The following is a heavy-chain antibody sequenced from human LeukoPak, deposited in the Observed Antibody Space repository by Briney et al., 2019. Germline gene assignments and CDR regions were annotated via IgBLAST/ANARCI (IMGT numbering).Heavy chain of an antibody. CDR3: ARSITPYYYYGMDV. J-gene: IGHJ6*02. CDR1: GFTFSSYS. V-gene: IGHV3-48*01. CDR2: ISNSSSTI. Sequence: PGGSLRLSCAASGFTFSSYSMNWVRQAPGKGLEWVSYISNSSSTIYYADSVKGRFTISRDNAKNSLYLQMNSLRAEDTAVYYCARSITPYYYYGMDVWGQGTTVTVSS. D-gene: IGHD5-24*01.